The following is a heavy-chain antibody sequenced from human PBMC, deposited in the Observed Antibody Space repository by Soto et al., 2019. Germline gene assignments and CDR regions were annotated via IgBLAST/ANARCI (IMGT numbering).Heavy chain of an antibody. CDR2: IYHSGST. V-gene: IGHV4-38-2*02. J-gene: IGHJ4*02. Sequence: SETLSLTCAVSGYSISSGYYWGWIRQPPGKGLEWIGSIYHSGSTYYNPSLKSRVTISVDTSKNQFSLKLSSVTAADTAVYYCARETQDFDYWGQGTLVTVS. CDR3: ARETQDFDY. CDR1: GYSISSGYY.